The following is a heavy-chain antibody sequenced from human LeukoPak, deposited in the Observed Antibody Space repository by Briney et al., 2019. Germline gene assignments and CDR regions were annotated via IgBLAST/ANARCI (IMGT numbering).Heavy chain of an antibody. D-gene: IGHD3-10*01. CDR3: ARVLGSVLDY. CDR2: ISSSSIYI. CDR1: GFTFSSYY. Sequence: PGGSLRLSCAASGFTFSSYYMNWVRQAPGKGLEWVSSISSSSIYIYYADSVKGRFTISRDNAKNSLYLQMNSLRAEDTAVYYCARVLGSVLDYWGQGTLVTVSS. V-gene: IGHV3-21*01. J-gene: IGHJ4*02.